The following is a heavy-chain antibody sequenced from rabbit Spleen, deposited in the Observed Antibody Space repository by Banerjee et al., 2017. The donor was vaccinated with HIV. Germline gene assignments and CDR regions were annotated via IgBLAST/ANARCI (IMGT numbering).Heavy chain of an antibody. D-gene: IGHD2-1*01. V-gene: IGHV1S40*01. Sequence: QSLEESGGDLVKPGASLTLTCTASGFSFSSVHWIYWCRQAPGNGLAWIGYIDPVFGITYYAFSVKRRYTVSRDNSQNIVQVQLNRRTHADTSHDGWVGEVATKGDLWG. J-gene: IGHJ4*01. CDR1: GFSFSSVHW. CDR2: IDPVFGIT. CDR3: VGEVATKGDL.